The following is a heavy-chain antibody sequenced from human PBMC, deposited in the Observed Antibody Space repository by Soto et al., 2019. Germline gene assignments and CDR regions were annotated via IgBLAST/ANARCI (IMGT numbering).Heavy chain of an antibody. V-gene: IGHV4-38-2*02. Sequence: PSEALSLTSTVSGYSIGSGSYWAGIRQPPGKGPEWIASIYHGGTTFYNPSLKSRITISVDTSNNQFSLKLTSVTAADTAVYYCARVHVMVVAGSTFDYWGHGTLVTVSS. D-gene: IGHD6-19*01. CDR3: ARVHVMVVAGSTFDY. CDR1: GYSIGSGSY. J-gene: IGHJ4*01. CDR2: IYHGGTT.